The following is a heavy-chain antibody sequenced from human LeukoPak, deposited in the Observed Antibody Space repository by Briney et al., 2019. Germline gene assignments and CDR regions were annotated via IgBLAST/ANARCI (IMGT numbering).Heavy chain of an antibody. Sequence: GGSLRLSCAASGFTFSSYLMHWVRQAPGKGLVWVSRIKSDGSTNYADSVKGRFTISRDNAKNTVSLQMNSLRAEDTGVYYCARAPSEIGGYYPEFFRHWGQGTLVTVSS. V-gene: IGHV3-74*01. CDR1: GFTFSSYL. D-gene: IGHD3-22*01. CDR2: IKSDGST. CDR3: ARAPSEIGGYYPEFFRH. J-gene: IGHJ1*01.